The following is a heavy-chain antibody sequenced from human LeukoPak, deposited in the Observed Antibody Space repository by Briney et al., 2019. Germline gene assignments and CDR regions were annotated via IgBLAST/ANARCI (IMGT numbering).Heavy chain of an antibody. CDR3: ARDLYSSGWSLTYYYYMDV. CDR2: ISAYNGNT. J-gene: IGHJ6*03. D-gene: IGHD6-19*01. CDR1: GYTFTGYY. Sequence: ASVKVSCKASGYTFTGYYMHWVRQAPGQGLEWMGWISAYNGNTNYAQKLQGRVTMTTDTSTSTAYMELRSLRSDDTAVYYCARDLYSSGWSLTYYYYMDVWGKGTTVTVSS. V-gene: IGHV1-18*04.